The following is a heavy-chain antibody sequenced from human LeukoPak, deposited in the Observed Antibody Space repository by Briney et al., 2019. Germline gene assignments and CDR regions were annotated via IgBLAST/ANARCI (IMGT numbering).Heavy chain of an antibody. CDR1: GGSISNYY. V-gene: IGHV4-59*12. CDR3: ARDYYASGSYQPDYFDY. D-gene: IGHD3-10*01. Sequence: PSETLSLTCTVSGGSISNYYWSWIRQPPGKGLEWIGYIYHSGSTNYNPSLKSRVTISVDTSKNQFSLKLSSVTAADTAVYYCARDYYASGSYQPDYFDYWGQGTLVTVSS. J-gene: IGHJ4*02. CDR2: IYHSGST.